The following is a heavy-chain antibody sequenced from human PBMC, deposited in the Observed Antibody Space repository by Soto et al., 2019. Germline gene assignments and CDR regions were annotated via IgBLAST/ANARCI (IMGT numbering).Heavy chain of an antibody. CDR1: GGSISSSSYY. J-gene: IGHJ4*02. Sequence: QLQLQESGPGLVKPSETLSLTCTVSGGSISSSSYYWGWIRQPPGKWLEWIGSIYYSGSTYYNPSLKSRVTISVDTSKNQFSLKLSSVTAADTAVYYCARQGYGGNSYFDYWGQGTLVTVSS. CDR2: IYYSGST. CDR3: ARQGYGGNSYFDY. V-gene: IGHV4-39*01. D-gene: IGHD2-21*02.